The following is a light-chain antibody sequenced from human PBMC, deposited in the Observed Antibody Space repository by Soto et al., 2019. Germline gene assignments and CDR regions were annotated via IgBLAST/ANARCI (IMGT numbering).Light chain of an antibody. CDR3: QKYNRYST. V-gene: IGKV1-5*01. CDR2: DAS. Sequence: DIQMTQSPSSLSASVGDXVTITCRASQSINSWLAWYQQRPGKAPKLLIYDASTLQNGVPSRFSGSGSGTRFTLTVSSLQPDDFATYYCQKYNRYSTFGHGTKVDI. J-gene: IGKJ1*01. CDR1: QSINSW.